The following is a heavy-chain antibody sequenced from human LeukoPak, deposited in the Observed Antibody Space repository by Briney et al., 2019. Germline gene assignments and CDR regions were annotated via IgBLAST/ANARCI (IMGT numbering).Heavy chain of an antibody. CDR3: ARDKYNWNYAYAFDI. CDR2: IYTSGST. D-gene: IGHD1-7*01. Sequence: SETLSLTCTVSGGAISSGSYYWGWIRQPPGKGLGWIGRIYTSGSTNYNPSLKSLVTISVDTSKNQFSLKLSAVTAADTAVYYCARDKYNWNYAYAFDIWGQGTMVTVSS. CDR1: GGAISSGSYY. V-gene: IGHV4-61*02. J-gene: IGHJ3*02.